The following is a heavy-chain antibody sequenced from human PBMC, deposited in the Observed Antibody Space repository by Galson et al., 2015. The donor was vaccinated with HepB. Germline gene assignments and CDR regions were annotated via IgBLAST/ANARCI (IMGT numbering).Heavy chain of an antibody. CDR2: IRYDGSNK. Sequence: SLRLSCAASGFTFSSYGMHWVRQAPGKGLEWVAFIRYDGSNKYYADSVKGRFTISRDNSKNTLYLQMNSLRAEDTAVYYCAKDEVDIVVVPAAISYNWFDPWGQGTLVTVSS. CDR3: AKDEVDIVVVPAAISYNWFDP. CDR1: GFTFSSYG. V-gene: IGHV3-30*02. J-gene: IGHJ5*02. D-gene: IGHD2-2*03.